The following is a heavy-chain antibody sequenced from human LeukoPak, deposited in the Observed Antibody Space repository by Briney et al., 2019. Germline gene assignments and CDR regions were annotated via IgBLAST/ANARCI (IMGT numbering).Heavy chain of an antibody. J-gene: IGHJ4*02. CDR1: GFTFSSYG. CDR3: ASTLDYAINPAFDY. V-gene: IGHV3-48*04. D-gene: IGHD4-17*01. Sequence: QSGGSLRLSCAASGFTFSSYGMHWVRQAPGEGLEWVSYISSSGSTIYYADSVKGRFTISRDNAKNSLYLQMNSLRAEDTAVYYCASTLDYAINPAFDYWGQGTLVTVSS. CDR2: ISSSGSTI.